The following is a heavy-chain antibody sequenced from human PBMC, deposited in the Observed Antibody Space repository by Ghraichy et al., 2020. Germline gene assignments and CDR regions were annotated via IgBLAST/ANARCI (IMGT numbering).Heavy chain of an antibody. D-gene: IGHD2-15*01. CDR1: GGSFSGYY. Sequence: SQTLSLTCAVYGGSFSGYYWSWIRQPPGKGLEWIGEINHSGSTNYNPSLKSRVTISVDTSKNQFSLKLSSVTAADTAVYYCARSWGRYCSGGSCYFDYWGQGTLVTVSS. CDR3: ARSWGRYCSGGSCYFDY. V-gene: IGHV4-34*01. CDR2: INHSGST. J-gene: IGHJ4*02.